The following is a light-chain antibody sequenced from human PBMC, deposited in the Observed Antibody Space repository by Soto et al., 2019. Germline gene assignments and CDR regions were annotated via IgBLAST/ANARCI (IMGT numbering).Light chain of an antibody. J-gene: IGLJ2*01. CDR3: CSYAGSSTVV. CDR1: SSDVGGYDF. Sequence: QSALTQPRSVSGSPGQSVTISCTGTSSDVGGYDFVSWYQQHPGKAPKLMISDVSKRPSGVSNRFSGSKSGNTASLTISGLQAEDEADYYCCSYAGSSTVVFGGGTKLTVL. V-gene: IGLV2-11*01. CDR2: DVS.